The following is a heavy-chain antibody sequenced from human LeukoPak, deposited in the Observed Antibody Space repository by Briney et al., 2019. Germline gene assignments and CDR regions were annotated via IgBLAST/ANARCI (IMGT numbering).Heavy chain of an antibody. J-gene: IGHJ4*02. Sequence: GGSLRLPCTASGFTFSSYWMSWVRQAPGKGLEWVANIKKDGSEKYYVDSVKGRFTISRDNAKTSLYLQMNSLRAEDTAVYYCARDLSGVTGYTYGRGIDYWGQGTLVTVSS. CDR3: ARDLSGVTGYTYGRGIDY. D-gene: IGHD5-18*01. CDR1: GFTFSSYW. CDR2: IKKDGSEK. V-gene: IGHV3-7*01.